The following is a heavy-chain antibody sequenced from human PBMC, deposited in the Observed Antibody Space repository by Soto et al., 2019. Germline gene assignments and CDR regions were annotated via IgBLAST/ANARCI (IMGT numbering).Heavy chain of an antibody. D-gene: IGHD3-16*02. Sequence: QVQLVQSGAEVKKPGASVKVSCKASGYTFTSYGISWVRQAPGQGLERMGLISAYNGNTNYAQKLQGRVTMTTDTATSTAYMELRSLRSDDTAVYYCARELEELEELSLYSFDYWVQGTLVTVSS. CDR1: GYTFTSYG. J-gene: IGHJ4*02. CDR3: ARELEELEELSLYSFDY. V-gene: IGHV1-18*04. CDR2: ISAYNGNT.